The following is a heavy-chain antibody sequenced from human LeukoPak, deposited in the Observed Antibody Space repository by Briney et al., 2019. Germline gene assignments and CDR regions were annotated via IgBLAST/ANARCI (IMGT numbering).Heavy chain of an antibody. CDR1: GGSISSYY. V-gene: IGHV4-34*01. CDR2: INHSGST. CDR3: ARKKYGSGSYSFDY. Sequence: SETLSLTCTVSGGSISSYYWSWIRQPPGKGLEWIGEINHSGSTNYNPSLKSRVTISVDTSKNQFSLKLSSVTAADTAVYYCARKKYGSGSYSFDYWGQGTLVTVSS. J-gene: IGHJ4*02. D-gene: IGHD3-10*01.